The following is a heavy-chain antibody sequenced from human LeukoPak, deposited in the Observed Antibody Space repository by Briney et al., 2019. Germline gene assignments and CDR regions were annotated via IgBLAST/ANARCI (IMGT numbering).Heavy chain of an antibody. D-gene: IGHD2-15*01. CDR1: GGSITSGSYY. CDR2: IYTSGST. Sequence: PSETLSLTCTVSGGSITSGSYYWSWIRQPAGKGLEWIGRIYTSGSTNYNPSLKSRVTISVDTSKNQFSLKLSSVTAADTAVYYCARRRFGYCSGGSCQDFDYWGQGTLVTVSS. J-gene: IGHJ4*02. CDR3: ARRRFGYCSGGSCQDFDY. V-gene: IGHV4-61*02.